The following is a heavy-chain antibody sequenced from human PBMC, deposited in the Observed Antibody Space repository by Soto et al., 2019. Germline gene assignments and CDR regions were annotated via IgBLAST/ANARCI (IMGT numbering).Heavy chain of an antibody. CDR1: GFTFSSYA. V-gene: IGHV3-30-3*01. CDR3: ARRVTTVVTSESRFGY. D-gene: IGHD4-17*01. CDR2: ISYDGSNK. Sequence: GGSLRHSCAASGFTFSSYAMHWVRQAPGKGLEWVAVISYDGSNKYYADSVKGRFTISRDNSKNTLYLQMNSLRAEDTAVYYCARRVTTVVTSESRFGYWGQGTLVTVS. J-gene: IGHJ4*02.